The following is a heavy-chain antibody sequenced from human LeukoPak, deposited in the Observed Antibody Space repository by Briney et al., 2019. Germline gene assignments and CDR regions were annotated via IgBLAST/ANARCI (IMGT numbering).Heavy chain of an antibody. Sequence: QTGGSLRLSCAASGFTFSSYAMHWVRQAPGKGLEWVAVISYGGSNKYYADSVKGRFTISRDNSKNTLYLQMNSLRAEDTAVYYCAREGHSYANDAFDIWGQGTMVTVSS. J-gene: IGHJ3*02. CDR3: AREGHSYANDAFDI. D-gene: IGHD5-18*01. CDR2: ISYGGSNK. CDR1: GFTFSSYA. V-gene: IGHV3-30-3*01.